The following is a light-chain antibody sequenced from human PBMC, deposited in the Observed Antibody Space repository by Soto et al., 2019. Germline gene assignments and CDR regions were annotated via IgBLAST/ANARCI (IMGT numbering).Light chain of an antibody. J-gene: IGLJ2*01. CDR1: SSDVGGYNY. CDR3: SSYTSSSTLV. V-gene: IGLV2-14*03. Sequence: QSALTQPASVSGSPGQSITISCTGTSSDVGGYNYVSWYQHHPGKAPNLMIYTVSYRPSGVSDRFSGSKSGNTASLTISGLQAEDEADYYCSSYTSSSTLVFGGGTKLTVL. CDR2: TVS.